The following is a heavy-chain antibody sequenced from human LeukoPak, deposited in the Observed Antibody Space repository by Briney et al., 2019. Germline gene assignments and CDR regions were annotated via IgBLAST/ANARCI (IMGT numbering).Heavy chain of an antibody. D-gene: IGHD3-10*01. V-gene: IGHV1-2*04. J-gene: IGHJ5*02. Sequence: ASVKVSCKASGYTFTGYYMHWVRQAPGQGLEWMGWINANSGGTNYAQKFQGWVTMTRDTSISTAYMELSRLRSDDTAVYYCARGLLWFGESSPYNWFDPWGQGTLVTVSS. CDR3: ARGLLWFGESSPYNWFDP. CDR2: INANSGGT. CDR1: GYTFTGYY.